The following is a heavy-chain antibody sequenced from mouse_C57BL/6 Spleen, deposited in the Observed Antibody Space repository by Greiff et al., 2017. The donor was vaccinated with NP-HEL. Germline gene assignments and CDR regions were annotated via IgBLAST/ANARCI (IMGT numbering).Heavy chain of an antibody. Sequence: VQLQQSGPELVKPGASVKISCKASGYAFRSSWMNWVKQRPGKGLEWIGRIYPGDGDTNYNGKFKGKATLTADKSSSTAYMQLSSLTSEDSAVYFCANYDYDGSDWYFDVWGTGTTVTVSS. D-gene: IGHD2-4*01. CDR2: IYPGDGDT. CDR3: ANYDYDGSDWYFDV. V-gene: IGHV1-82*01. J-gene: IGHJ1*03. CDR1: GYAFRSSW.